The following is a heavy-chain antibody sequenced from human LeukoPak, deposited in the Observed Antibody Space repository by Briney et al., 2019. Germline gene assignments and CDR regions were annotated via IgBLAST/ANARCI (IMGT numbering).Heavy chain of an antibody. CDR3: ARGAWDIVVVPAALSY. V-gene: IGHV1-18*01. CDR1: GYTFISYG. J-gene: IGHJ4*02. D-gene: IGHD2-2*01. CDR2: ISAYNGNT. Sequence: EASVKVSCKASGYTFISYGISWVRQAPGQGLEWMGWISAYNGNTNYAQKLQGRVTMTTDTSTSTAYMELRSLRSDDTAVYYCARGAWDIVVVPAALSYWGQGTLVTVSP.